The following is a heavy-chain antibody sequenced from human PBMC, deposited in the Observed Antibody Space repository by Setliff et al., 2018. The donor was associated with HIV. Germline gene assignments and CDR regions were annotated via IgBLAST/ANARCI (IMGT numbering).Heavy chain of an antibody. Sequence: GGTLRLSCIASGFTFGDYPMSWVRQAPGKGLEWVGFIRTKTYGGSTEYAASVKGRFTISRDDSKRFAYLRMNSLKTEDTAVYYCTRVTRALGKGATHDYWGQGTLVTVSS. CDR1: GFTFGDYP. J-gene: IGHJ4*02. D-gene: IGHD1-26*01. V-gene: IGHV3-49*04. CDR2: IRTKTYGGST. CDR3: TRVTRALGKGATHDY.